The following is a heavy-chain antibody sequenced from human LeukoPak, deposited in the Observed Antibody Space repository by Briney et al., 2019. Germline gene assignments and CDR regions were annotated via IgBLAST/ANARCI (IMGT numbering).Heavy chain of an antibody. CDR3: ARDPGFIAAAGTDFDY. Sequence: GASVKVSCKASGYAFTGYYMHWVRQAPGQGLEWMGWINPNSGGTNYAQKFQGRVTMTRDTSISTAYMELNRLRSDDTAVYYCARDPGFIAAAGTDFDYWGQGTLVTVSS. J-gene: IGHJ4*02. D-gene: IGHD6-13*01. V-gene: IGHV1-2*02. CDR2: INPNSGGT. CDR1: GYAFTGYY.